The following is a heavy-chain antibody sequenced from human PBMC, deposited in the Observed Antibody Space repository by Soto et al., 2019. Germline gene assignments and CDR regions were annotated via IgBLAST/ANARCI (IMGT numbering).Heavy chain of an antibody. Sequence: QVHLVQSGAEVKRPGASVKISCKTFGYIFTDYSIHWVRQAHGQGREWMGKINPSDGSTKYALNVEGRISITSDTSTATVYMELGSLRSDDTDVFSCARGVTGTEGSWSWWFAPGGQGTLVTASS. CDR2: INPSDGST. D-gene: IGHD2-8*02. CDR3: ARGVTGTEGSWSWWFAP. V-gene: IGHV1-46*01. CDR1: GYIFTDYS. J-gene: IGHJ5*02.